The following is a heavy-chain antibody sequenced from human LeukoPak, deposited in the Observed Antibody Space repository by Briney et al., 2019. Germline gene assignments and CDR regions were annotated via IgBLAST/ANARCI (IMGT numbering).Heavy chain of an antibody. Sequence: PGGCVRLSCAASGFTFSSYAMSWVRRAPGKGLEWVSAISGSGGSTYYADSVKGRFTISRDNSKNTLYLQMNSLRAEDTAVYYCAKWNSGYDAFDIWGQGTMVTVSS. CDR1: GFTFSSYA. CDR2: ISGSGGST. J-gene: IGHJ3*02. CDR3: AKWNSGYDAFDI. D-gene: IGHD5-12*01. V-gene: IGHV3-23*01.